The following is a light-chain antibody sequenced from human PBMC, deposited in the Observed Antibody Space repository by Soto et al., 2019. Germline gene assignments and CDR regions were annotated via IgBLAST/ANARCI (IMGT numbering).Light chain of an antibody. J-gene: IGKJ2*01. CDR1: QSVSSN. Sequence: EIVMTQSPATLSVSPGERATLSCRASQSVSSNLAWYQQKPGQAPRLLIYGASTRATDIPARFSSSASGTEITLTISSRLAEDFAVYYCQQYNNWPPLFGQGTKLEIK. V-gene: IGKV3-15*01. CDR2: GAS. CDR3: QQYNNWPPL.